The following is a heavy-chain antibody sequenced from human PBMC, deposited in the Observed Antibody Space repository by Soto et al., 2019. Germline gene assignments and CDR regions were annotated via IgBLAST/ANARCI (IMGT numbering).Heavy chain of an antibody. CDR3: AKDHLTTTVTTVGY. J-gene: IGHJ4*02. D-gene: IGHD4-17*01. CDR2: ISYHGSDK. Sequence: QVQLVESGGGVVQPGRSLRLXXAASXXTFSNYGMHWVRQAPGKGLEWVAVISYHGSDKYYADSVKGRFTISRDNSKNTLYLQMDSLRAEDTAVYYCAKDHLTTTVTTVGYWGQGTLVTVSS. CDR1: XXTFSNYG. V-gene: IGHV3-30*18.